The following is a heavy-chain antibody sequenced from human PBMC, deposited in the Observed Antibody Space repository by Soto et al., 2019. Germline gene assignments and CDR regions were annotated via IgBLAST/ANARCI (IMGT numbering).Heavy chain of an antibody. CDR3: ARTPYCSSTSCYSAPDY. Sequence: GASVKVSCKAAGYTFTSYYMHWVRQAPGQGLEGMGIINPSGGSTSYAQKFQGRVTMTRDTSTSTVYMELSSLRSDDTAVYYCARTPYCSSTSCYSAPDYWGQGTLVTVSS. CDR1: GYTFTSYY. D-gene: IGHD2-2*01. J-gene: IGHJ4*02. V-gene: IGHV1-46*03. CDR2: INPSGGST.